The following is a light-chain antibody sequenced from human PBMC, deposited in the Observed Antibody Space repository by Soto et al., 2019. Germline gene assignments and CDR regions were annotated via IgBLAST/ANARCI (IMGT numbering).Light chain of an antibody. CDR1: QSINNNY. V-gene: IGKV3-20*01. CDR3: QQYGGSPRT. Sequence: EIVLTQSPGTLSLSPGERATLSCRASQSINNNYLAWYQQNRGQAPRLLIYGASSRATGIPDRFSGSGSGTDFTLTISRLEPEDFAVYYYQQYGGSPRTFGQGTKVEIK. CDR2: GAS. J-gene: IGKJ1*01.